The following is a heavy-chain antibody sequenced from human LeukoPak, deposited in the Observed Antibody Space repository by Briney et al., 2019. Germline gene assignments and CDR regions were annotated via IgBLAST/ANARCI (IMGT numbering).Heavy chain of an antibody. CDR3: ARPFSYGDYARRNDY. V-gene: IGHV3-66*02. J-gene: IGHJ4*02. D-gene: IGHD4-17*01. CDR2: IYSGGST. Sequence: GGSLRLSCAASGFTVSSNYMSWVRQAPGKGLEWVSVIYSGGSTYYADSVKGRFTISRDNSKNTLYLQMNSLRAEDTAVYYCARPFSYGDYARRNDYWGQGTLVTVSS. CDR1: GFTVSSNY.